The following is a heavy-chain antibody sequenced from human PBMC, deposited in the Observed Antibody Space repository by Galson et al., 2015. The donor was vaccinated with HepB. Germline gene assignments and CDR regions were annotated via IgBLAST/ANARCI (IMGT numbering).Heavy chain of an antibody. CDR2: ISSSSSTI. CDR3: AREGHALGYCSSTSCYTGVVYYGMDV. CDR1: GFTFSSYS. V-gene: IGHV3-48*02. J-gene: IGHJ6*02. Sequence: SLRLSCAASGFTFSSYSMNWVRQAPGKGLEWVSYISSSSSTIYYADSVKGRFTISRDNAKNSLYLQMNSLRDEDTAVYYCAREGHALGYCSSTSCYTGVVYYGMDVWGQGTTVTVSS. D-gene: IGHD2-2*02.